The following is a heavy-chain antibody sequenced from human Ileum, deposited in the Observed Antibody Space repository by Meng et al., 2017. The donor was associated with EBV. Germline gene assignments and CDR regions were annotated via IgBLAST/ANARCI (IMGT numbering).Heavy chain of an antibody. J-gene: IGHJ4*02. V-gene: IGHV3-23*04. D-gene: IGHD4-23*01. CDR2: ISGSGGVT. CDR1: GFAFSSYA. Sequence: LVGSGGGLENPVGALRLACAASGFAFSSYAMTWVRQAPGKGLEWVSVISGSGGVTYYADSVKGRFTISRDNSKNTLYLQMNSLRAEDTAVYYCAKGNTVITPLDFWGQGSLVTVSS. CDR3: AKGNTVITPLDF.